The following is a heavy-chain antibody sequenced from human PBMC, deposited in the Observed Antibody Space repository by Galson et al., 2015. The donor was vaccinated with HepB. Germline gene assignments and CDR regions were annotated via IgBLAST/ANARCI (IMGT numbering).Heavy chain of an antibody. CDR1: GFTVSSNY. V-gene: IGHV3-53*01. Sequence: SLRLSCAASGFTVSSNYMSWVRQAPGKGLEWVSVIYSGGSTYYADSVKGRFTISRDNSKNTLYLQMNSLRAEDTAVYYCAAAPLTMVRGVIMGYGMDVWGQGTTVTVSS. D-gene: IGHD3-10*01. CDR3: AAAPLTMVRGVIMGYGMDV. CDR2: IYSGGST. J-gene: IGHJ6*02.